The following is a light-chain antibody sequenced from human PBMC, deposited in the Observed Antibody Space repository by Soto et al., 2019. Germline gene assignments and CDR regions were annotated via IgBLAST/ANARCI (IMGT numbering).Light chain of an antibody. CDR1: SSDVGGYNY. CDR2: DVS. CDR3: RSYTSSSTLDVV. Sequence: QSALTQPASVSGSPGQSITISCTGTSSDVGGYNYVSWYQQHPGKAPKLMIYDVSNRPSGVSNRFSGSKSGNTASLSISGLQAEDEADYYCRSYTSSSTLDVVFGGGTTLTVL. V-gene: IGLV2-14*01. J-gene: IGLJ2*01.